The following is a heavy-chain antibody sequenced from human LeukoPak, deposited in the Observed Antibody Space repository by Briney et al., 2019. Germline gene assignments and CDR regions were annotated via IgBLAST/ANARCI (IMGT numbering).Heavy chain of an antibody. J-gene: IGHJ4*02. D-gene: IGHD3-10*01. V-gene: IGHV4-59*08. CDR3: ARAGARGALYYFDY. CDR2: IYYSGST. CDR1: GGSISSYY. Sequence: SETLSLTCTVSGGSISSYYWSWIRQPPGKGLEWIGYIYYSGSTNYNPSLKSRVTISVDTSKNQFSLKLSSVTAADTAVYYCARAGARGALYYFDYWGQGTLVTVSS.